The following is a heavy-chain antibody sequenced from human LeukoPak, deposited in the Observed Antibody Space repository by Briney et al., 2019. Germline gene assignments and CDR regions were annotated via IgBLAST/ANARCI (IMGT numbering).Heavy chain of an antibody. CDR1: GYTFTDSY. CDR3: ARPPNEVAASGTMKY. D-gene: IGHD6-13*01. Sequence: ASVKVSCKTSGYTFTDSYMHWVRQAPGHGLEWLGWINPNTGGTHYAQKFQGRVTMTRDTSISTAYMELSSLRSDDTAVYFCARPPNEVAASGTMKYWGQGTLVTVSS. CDR2: INPNTGGT. V-gene: IGHV1-2*02. J-gene: IGHJ1*01.